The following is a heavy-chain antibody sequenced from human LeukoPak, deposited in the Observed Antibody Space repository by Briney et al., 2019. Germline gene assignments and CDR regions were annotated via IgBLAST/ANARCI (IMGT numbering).Heavy chain of an antibody. Sequence: GGSLRLSGAASGFTFSSYDMHWVRQATGKGLEWVSAIGTAGDTYYPGSVKGRFTISRENAKNSLYLQMNSLRAGDTAVYHCARGGVQLWSHWGQGTLVTVSS. V-gene: IGHV3-13*01. J-gene: IGHJ4*02. CDR1: GFTFSSYD. D-gene: IGHD5-18*01. CDR3: ARGGVQLWSH. CDR2: IGTAGDT.